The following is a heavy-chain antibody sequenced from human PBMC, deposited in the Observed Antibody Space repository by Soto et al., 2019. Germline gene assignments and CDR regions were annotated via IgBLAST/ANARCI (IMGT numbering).Heavy chain of an antibody. D-gene: IGHD2-21*01. V-gene: IGHV4-61*08. CDR2: IYYTGST. Sequence: QVQLQESGPGLVKPSETLSLTCTVSGGSVSSEGHYWSWIRQTPGKGLEWIGYIYYTGSTNYNPSLKGRVTMSVDTSRDQVSLSLRSVTRADTAVYYCARDQYEFRIASYYYAMEVWCQGTKVTVSS. CDR3: ARDQYEFRIASYYYAMEV. J-gene: IGHJ6*02. CDR1: GGSVSSEGHY.